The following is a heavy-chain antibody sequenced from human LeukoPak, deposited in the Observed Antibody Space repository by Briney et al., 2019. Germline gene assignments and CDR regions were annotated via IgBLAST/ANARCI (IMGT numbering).Heavy chain of an antibody. CDR2: IYYSGST. CDR1: GGSISSSSYY. J-gene: IGHJ5*02. V-gene: IGHV4-39*07. D-gene: IGHD1-26*01. CDR3: ARDRRGESYWGGGFDP. Sequence: SETLSLTCTVSGGSISSSSYYWGWIRHPPGKGLEWMGSIYYSGSTYYNPSLKSRVTISVDTSKNQFSLKLSSVTAADTAVYYCARDRRGESYWGGGFDPWGQGTLVTVSS.